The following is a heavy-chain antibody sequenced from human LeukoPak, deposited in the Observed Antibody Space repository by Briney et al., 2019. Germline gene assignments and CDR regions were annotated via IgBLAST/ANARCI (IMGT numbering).Heavy chain of an antibody. CDR3: ARGDSGSYPDY. CDR1: GYTFTDYY. J-gene: IGHJ4*02. Sequence: ASVKVSCKASGYTFTDYYLHWVRQAPGQGLEWMGWINPNSGGTNYAQKFQGRVTITRDTSISTAYMELSRLRSDDTAVYYCARGDSGSYPDYWGQGTLVTVSS. V-gene: IGHV1-2*02. CDR2: INPNSGGT. D-gene: IGHD1-26*01.